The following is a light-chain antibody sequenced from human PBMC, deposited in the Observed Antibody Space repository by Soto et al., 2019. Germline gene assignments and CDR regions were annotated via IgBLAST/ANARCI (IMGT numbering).Light chain of an antibody. CDR2: GSS. CDR1: QSVGSN. Sequence: EILLTQSPATLPVSPGERATLSCRASQSVGSNLAWFQQKPGQAPRLLIYGSSTRATGVPARFSGSGSGADFTLTISNLQSEDFAVYYCQQYTNWPPITFGQGTRL. J-gene: IGKJ5*01. V-gene: IGKV3-15*01. CDR3: QQYTNWPPIT.